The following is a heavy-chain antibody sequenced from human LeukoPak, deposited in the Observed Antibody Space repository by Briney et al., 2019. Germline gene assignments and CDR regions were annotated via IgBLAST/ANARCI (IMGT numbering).Heavy chain of an antibody. CDR3: ARDGRLDY. V-gene: IGHV3-11*01. Sequence: GGSLRLSCAASRFTFSDYYMSWIRQAPGKGLEWISYIGTSDTHTYYADSVKGQFTISRDNAKNSLFLQMDSLTADDTAMYYCARDGRLDYWGQGTLVTASS. CDR2: IGTSDTHT. J-gene: IGHJ4*02. CDR1: RFTFSDYY.